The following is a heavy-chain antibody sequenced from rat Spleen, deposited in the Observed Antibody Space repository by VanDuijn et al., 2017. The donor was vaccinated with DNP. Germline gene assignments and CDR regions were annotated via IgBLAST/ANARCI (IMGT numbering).Heavy chain of an antibody. CDR3: ARGSGTYYWYFDF. V-gene: IGHV3-1*01. CDR1: GYSITRNY. Sequence: EVQLQESGPGLVKPSQSLSLTCSVTGYSITRNYWGWIRKLPGNKMEWIGYISYSGSTGYNPSLKSRISITRDTSKNQFFLQVNSVTTEDTATYYCARGSGTYYWYFDFWGPGTMVTVSS. CDR2: ISYSGST. D-gene: IGHD5-1*01. J-gene: IGHJ1*01.